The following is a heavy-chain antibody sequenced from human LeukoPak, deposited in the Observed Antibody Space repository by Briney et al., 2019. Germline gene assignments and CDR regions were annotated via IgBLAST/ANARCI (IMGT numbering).Heavy chain of an antibody. CDR1: GGSISSYY. D-gene: IGHD2-21*02. CDR3: ARVSAYCGGDCYSDPSHFDY. CDR2: IYYSGST. J-gene: IGHJ4*02. V-gene: IGHV4-59*01. Sequence: PSETLSLTCTVSGGSISSYYWSWIRQPPGKGLEWIGYIYYSGSTNYNPSLKSRVTISVDTSKNQFSLKLSSVTAADTAVYYCARVSAYCGGDCYSDPSHFDYWGQGTLVTVSS.